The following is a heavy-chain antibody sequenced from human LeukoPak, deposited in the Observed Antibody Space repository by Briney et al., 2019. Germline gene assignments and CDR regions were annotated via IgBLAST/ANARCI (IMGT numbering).Heavy chain of an antibody. Sequence: GGSLRLSCAASGFTFSSYEMNWVRQAPGKGLEWVSYISSSGSTIYYADSVKGRFTISRDNAKNSLYLQMYSLRAEDTAVYYCARLTYYYDSSGYLNWFDPWGQGTLVTVSS. CDR3: ARLTYYYDSSGYLNWFDP. V-gene: IGHV3-48*03. D-gene: IGHD3-22*01. CDR2: ISSSGSTI. J-gene: IGHJ5*02. CDR1: GFTFSSYE.